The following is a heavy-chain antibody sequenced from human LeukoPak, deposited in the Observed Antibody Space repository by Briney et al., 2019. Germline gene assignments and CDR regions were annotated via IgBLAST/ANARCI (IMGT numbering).Heavy chain of an antibody. J-gene: IGHJ4*02. Sequence: PGGSLRLSCAASGFIFSTYAMHWARQAPGKGLEWVAVILDDGSNKYYIDSVKGRFTISRDTSKNTLYLQMNSLRTEDTALYYCARGDYKVQGVIALTDSWGQGTLVTVSS. CDR3: ARGDYKVQGVIALTDS. CDR2: ILDDGSNK. D-gene: IGHD3-10*01. V-gene: IGHV3-30*10. CDR1: GFIFSTYA.